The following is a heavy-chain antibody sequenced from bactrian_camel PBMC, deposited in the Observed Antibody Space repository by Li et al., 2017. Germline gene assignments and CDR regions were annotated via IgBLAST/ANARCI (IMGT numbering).Heavy chain of an antibody. Sequence: HVQLVESGGGSVQAGGSLRLSCVASGYTSSSYCMGWFRQGPGKERERVADINSRGITAYTDSVKGRFTVSRDNAKNTLYLQMDSLKPDDTAMYYCAADWPRIRCYSATGLLGYNYLGQGTQVTVS. V-gene: IGHV3S55*01. CDR2: INSRGIT. J-gene: IGHJ4*01. CDR3: AADWPRIRCYSATGLLGYNY. D-gene: IGHD4*01. CDR1: GYTSSSYC.